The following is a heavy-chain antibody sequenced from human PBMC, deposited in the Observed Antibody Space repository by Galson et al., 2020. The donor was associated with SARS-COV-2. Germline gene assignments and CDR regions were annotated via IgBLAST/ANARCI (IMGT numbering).Heavy chain of an antibody. J-gene: IGHJ4*02. CDR1: GFTFSSYA. CDR2: ISSNGGST. D-gene: IGHD6-19*01. V-gene: IGHV3-64D*08. Sequence: GESLKISCSASGFTFSSYAMHWVRQAPGKGLEYVSAISSNGGSTYYADSVKGRFTISRDNSKNTLYLQMSSLRAEDTAVYYCVKDYERSPVAGFRDYWGQGTLVTVSS. CDR3: VKDYERSPVAGFRDY.